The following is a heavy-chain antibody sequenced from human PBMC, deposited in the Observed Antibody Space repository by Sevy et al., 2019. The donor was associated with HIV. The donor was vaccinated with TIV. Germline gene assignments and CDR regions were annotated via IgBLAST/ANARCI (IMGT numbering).Heavy chain of an antibody. CDR1: GGTFSSYA. D-gene: IGHD3-22*01. CDR3: ARGVTMIRGGGYYFDY. Sequence: ASVKVSCKASGGTFSSYAIHWVRQAPGQGLEWMGGIIPIFGTTNYAQKFQGRVTITADETTSTSNMGMSSLRSEDTAVYYCARGVTMIRGGGYYFDYWGKGTLVTVS. J-gene: IGHJ4*02. V-gene: IGHV1-69*13. CDR2: IIPIFGTT.